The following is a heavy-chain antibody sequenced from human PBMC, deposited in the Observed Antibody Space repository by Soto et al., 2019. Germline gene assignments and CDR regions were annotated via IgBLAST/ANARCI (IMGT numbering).Heavy chain of an antibody. D-gene: IGHD1-1*01. CDR1: GFTFGNYF. Sequence: EVQLLESGGGLVQPGESLRLSCAASGFTFGNYFMNWVRQAPGKGLEWVSDISSNGGRTHYADSVRGRFTISRDNSRNTRYLQMSSLRAEDTALYYCAKDLHWYGMDVWGQGTTVTVSS. CDR3: AKDLHWYGMDV. V-gene: IGHV3-23*01. CDR2: ISSNGGRT. J-gene: IGHJ6*02.